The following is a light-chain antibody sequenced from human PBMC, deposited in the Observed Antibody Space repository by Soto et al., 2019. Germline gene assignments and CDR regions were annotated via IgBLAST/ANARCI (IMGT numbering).Light chain of an antibody. Sequence: EIVMTQSPATLSVSPGERATLSCRASQSVSSNLAWYQQKPGQAPRLLIYGASTRATGIPARFSGSGSGTEFTLTIRSLQSEDFAVYYCQQYNNWPQTFGGGTKVDIK. V-gene: IGKV3D-15*01. CDR1: QSVSSN. CDR2: GAS. CDR3: QQYNNWPQT. J-gene: IGKJ4*01.